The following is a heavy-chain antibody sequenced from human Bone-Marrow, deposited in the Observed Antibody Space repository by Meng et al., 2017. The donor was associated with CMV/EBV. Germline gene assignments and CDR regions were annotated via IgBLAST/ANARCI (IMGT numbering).Heavy chain of an antibody. CDR1: GFSSSSYD. J-gene: IGHJ4*02. D-gene: IGHD5-18*01. CDR3: ARGNSYAHIFDY. CDR2: IWIDGSRK. V-gene: IGHV3-7*01. Sequence: GESLKISCAASGFSSSSYDMSWVRQAPGKGLDGVAHIWIDGSRKYCADSVKGRLRISGDNAKNSLYLQMNSLRAEDTAVYYCARGNSYAHIFDYWGQGALVTVSS.